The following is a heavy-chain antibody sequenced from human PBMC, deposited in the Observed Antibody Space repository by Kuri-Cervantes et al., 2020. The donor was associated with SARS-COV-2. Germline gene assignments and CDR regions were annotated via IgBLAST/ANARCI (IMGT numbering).Heavy chain of an antibody. CDR2: IYTSGST. D-gene: IGHD2-2*01. J-gene: IGHJ6*03. V-gene: IGHV4-61*10. CDR1: GGSIRSGSYY. Sequence: SETLSLTCTVSGGSIRSGSYYWSWIRQPAGKGLEWIGYIYTSGSTNYNPSLKSRVTISVDTSKNQFSLKLSSVTAADTAVYYCARGQYCSSTSCYGNYYYMDVWGKGTTVTVSS. CDR3: ARGQYCSSTSCYGNYYYMDV.